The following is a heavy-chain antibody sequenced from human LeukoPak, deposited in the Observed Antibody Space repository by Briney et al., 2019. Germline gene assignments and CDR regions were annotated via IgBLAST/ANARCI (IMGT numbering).Heavy chain of an antibody. V-gene: IGHV1-24*01. CDR1: GYTLTELS. J-gene: IGHJ5*02. CDR3: ATPNYSNYVNWFDP. D-gene: IGHD4-11*01. CDR2: FDPEDGET. Sequence: GASVKVSCKVSGYTLTELSMHWVRQAPGKGLEWMGGFDPEDGETIYAQKFQGRVTMTEDTSTDTAYMELSSLRSEDTAVYYCATPNYSNYVNWFDPWGQGTLVTVSS.